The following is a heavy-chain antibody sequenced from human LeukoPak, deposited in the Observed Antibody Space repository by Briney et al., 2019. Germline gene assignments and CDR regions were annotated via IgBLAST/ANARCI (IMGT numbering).Heavy chain of an antibody. J-gene: IGHJ6*02. CDR2: ISSSSSYI. CDR3: ARGMEQWLPYYYYGMDV. V-gene: IGHV3-21*01. Sequence: GGSLRLSCAASGFTFSSYSMNWVRPAPGKGLEWVSSISSSSSYIYYADSVKGRFTISRDNAKNSLYLQMNSLRAEDTAVYYCARGMEQWLPYYYYGMDVWGQGTTVTVSS. CDR1: GFTFSSYS. D-gene: IGHD6-19*01.